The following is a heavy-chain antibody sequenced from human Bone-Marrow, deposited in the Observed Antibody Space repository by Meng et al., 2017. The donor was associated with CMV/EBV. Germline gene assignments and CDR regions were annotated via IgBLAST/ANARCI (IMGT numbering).Heavy chain of an antibody. CDR1: GFTFSSYA. V-gene: IGHV3-15*01. Sequence: GESLKISCAASGFTFSSYAMSWVRQAPGKGLDWVGRIKTKTDGGTTDYAAPVKGRFTISRDDSKNTLYLQMNSLKTEDTAVYYCTTDVITIFDYWGQGTLVTVSS. J-gene: IGHJ4*02. D-gene: IGHD3-3*01. CDR2: IKTKTDGGTT. CDR3: TTDVITIFDY.